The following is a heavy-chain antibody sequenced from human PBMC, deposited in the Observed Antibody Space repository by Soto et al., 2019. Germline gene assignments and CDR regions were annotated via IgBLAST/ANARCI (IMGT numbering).Heavy chain of an antibody. V-gene: IGHV3-64*01. CDR3: ARSTEDDILTGYYKDDAFDI. Sequence: GGSLRLSCAASGFTFSSYAMHWVRQAPGKGLEYVSAISSNGGSTYYANSVKGRFTISRDNSKNTLYLQMGSLRAEDMAVYYCARSTEDDILTGYYKDDAFDIWGQGTMVTVSS. J-gene: IGHJ3*02. D-gene: IGHD3-9*01. CDR2: ISSNGGST. CDR1: GFTFSSYA.